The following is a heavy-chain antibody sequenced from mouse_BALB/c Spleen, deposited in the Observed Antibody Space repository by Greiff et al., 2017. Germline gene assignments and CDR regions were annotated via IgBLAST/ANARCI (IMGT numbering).Heavy chain of an antibody. V-gene: IGHV5-17*02. CDR2: ISSGSSTI. J-gene: IGHJ4*01. D-gene: IGHD1-1*01. CDR1: GFTFSSFG. Sequence: EVHLVESGGGLVQPGGSRKLSCAASGFTFSSFGMHWVRQAPEKGLEWVAYISSGSSTIYYADTVKGRFTISRDNPKNTLFLQMTSLRSEDTAMYYCARLRSGYAMDYWGQGTSVTVSS. CDR3: ARLRSGYAMDY.